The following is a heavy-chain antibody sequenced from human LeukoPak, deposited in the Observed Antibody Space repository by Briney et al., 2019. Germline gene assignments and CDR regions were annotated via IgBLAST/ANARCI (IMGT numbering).Heavy chain of an antibody. CDR3: AHSVYYGSGNWFDP. CDR1: GFSLSTSGVG. CDR2: IYWDDDK. J-gene: IGHJ5*02. D-gene: IGHD3-10*01. Sequence: SGPTLVKPTQTLTLTCTFSGFSLSTSGVGVGWIRQPPGKALEWLALIYWDDDKRYSPSLKSRLTITKDTSKNQVVLTMTNVDPVDTATYYCAHSVYYGSGNWFDPWGQGTLVTVSS. V-gene: IGHV2-5*02.